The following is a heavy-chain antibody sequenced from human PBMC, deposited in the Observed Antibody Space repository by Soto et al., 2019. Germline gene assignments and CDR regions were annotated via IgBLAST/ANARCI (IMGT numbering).Heavy chain of an antibody. Sequence: SQTLSLTCAISGDSVSSNSAAWNWIRQSPSRGLEWLGRTYYRSKWYNDYAVSVKSRITINPDTSKNQFSLQLNSVTPEDTAVYYCARGLSIAVAGTRNWFDPWGQGTLVTGS. J-gene: IGHJ5*02. CDR3: ARGLSIAVAGTRNWFDP. D-gene: IGHD6-19*01. CDR2: TYYRSKWYN. V-gene: IGHV6-1*01. CDR1: GDSVSSNSAA.